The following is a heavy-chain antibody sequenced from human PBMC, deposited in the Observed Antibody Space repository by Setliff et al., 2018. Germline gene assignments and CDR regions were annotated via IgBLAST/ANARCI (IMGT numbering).Heavy chain of an antibody. Sequence: PSETLSLTCAVYGDSFSDYYWSWIRQPPGKGLEWIEEINHSGSPNYNPSLKSRVTMSVDTSKNQFSLKLTSVTAADTAVYYCRVWVGMIEVDSWAQGTLVTVSS. V-gene: IGHV4-34*01. D-gene: IGHD3-22*01. CDR2: INHSGSP. CDR3: RVWVGMIEVDS. J-gene: IGHJ4*02. CDR1: GDSFSDYY.